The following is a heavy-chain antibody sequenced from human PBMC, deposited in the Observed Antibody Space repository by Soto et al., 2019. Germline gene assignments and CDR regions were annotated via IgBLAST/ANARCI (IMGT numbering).Heavy chain of an antibody. CDR1: GFTFSSYA. CDR3: ARDLRRFLEWEVIDY. Sequence: GGSLRLSCAASGFTFSSYAMHWVRQAPGKGLEWVAVISYDGSNKYYADSVKGRFTISRDNSKNTLYLQMNSLRAEDTAVYYCARDLRRFLEWEVIDYWGQGTLVTVSS. V-gene: IGHV3-30-3*01. J-gene: IGHJ4*02. CDR2: ISYDGSNK. D-gene: IGHD3-3*01.